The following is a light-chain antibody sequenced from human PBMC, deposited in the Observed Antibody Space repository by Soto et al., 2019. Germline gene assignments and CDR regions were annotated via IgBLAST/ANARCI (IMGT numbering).Light chain of an antibody. CDR2: HAS. J-gene: IGKJ2*01. CDR1: QAVSSYY. Sequence: IVLTQSPGSLSLSPGESATLSCRANQAVSSYYWAWYQQTPGQAPRLLIYHASDQATGVPDRFSGSGSGTDFALTISGLEPEDFAMFYCQQDGPFPFSFGQGTKLEI. V-gene: IGKV3-20*01. CDR3: QQDGPFPFS.